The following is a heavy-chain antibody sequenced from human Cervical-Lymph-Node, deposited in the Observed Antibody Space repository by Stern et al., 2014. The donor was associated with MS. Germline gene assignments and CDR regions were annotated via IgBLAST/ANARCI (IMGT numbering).Heavy chain of an antibody. CDR2: IIPIFGTA. CDR1: GGTFSSYA. Sequence: QLVQSGAEVKKPGSSVKVSCKASGGTFSSYAISWVRQAPGQGLEWMGGIIPIFGTANYAQKFPGRVTITADESTSTAYMALSSLRLEDPAVYLCARDRYGSGPPPLDYWGQGTRVTVPS. V-gene: IGHV1-69*01. D-gene: IGHD6-25*01. CDR3: ARDRYGSGPPPLDY. J-gene: IGHJ4*02.